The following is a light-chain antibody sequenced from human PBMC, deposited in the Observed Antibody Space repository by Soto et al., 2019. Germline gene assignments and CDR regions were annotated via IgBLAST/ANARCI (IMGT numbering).Light chain of an antibody. J-gene: IGKJ4*01. CDR1: QGISSW. CDR3: QQTDNFPLT. CDR2: AAS. Sequence: DIQMTQSPSTVSASVGDRVTITGRASQGISSWLAWYQQKPGKAPRLLIYAASDLQSGIPSRFSVSGSGTDFTLTISSLQPEDFATYCCQQTDNFPLTCGGGTKVEIK. V-gene: IGKV1-12*01.